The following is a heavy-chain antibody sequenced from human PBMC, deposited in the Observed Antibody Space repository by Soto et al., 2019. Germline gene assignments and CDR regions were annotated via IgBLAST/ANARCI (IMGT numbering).Heavy chain of an antibody. CDR2: MSGSSSTT. D-gene: IGHD1-7*01. CDR3: AKNQERELPRVIDF. CDR1: GLTFSNYA. V-gene: IGHV3-23*01. Sequence: LRLSCATSGLTFSNYAMSWVRQAPGGGLEWVSSMSGSSSTTYYADSVKGRFTISRDRSKNTLYLQMSSLRAEDTALYYCAKNQERELPRVIDFWGQGTLVTVSS. J-gene: IGHJ4*02.